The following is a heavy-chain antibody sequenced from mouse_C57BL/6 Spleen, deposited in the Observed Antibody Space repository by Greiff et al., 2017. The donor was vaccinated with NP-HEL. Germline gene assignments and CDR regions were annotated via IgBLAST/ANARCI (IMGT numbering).Heavy chain of an antibody. Sequence: VQLQASGAALVRPGASGTLSCKASGYTFTDYEMHWVKQTPVHGLEGIGASAPETGGTAYNQKFKGKDILTADTSSSTAYMELRSLTSEDSAVYYCTRGGYYGYFDYWGQGPTLTVSS. D-gene: IGHD2-3*01. CDR3: TRGGYYGYFDY. V-gene: IGHV1-15*01. CDR2: SAPETGGT. J-gene: IGHJ2*01. CDR1: GYTFTDYE.